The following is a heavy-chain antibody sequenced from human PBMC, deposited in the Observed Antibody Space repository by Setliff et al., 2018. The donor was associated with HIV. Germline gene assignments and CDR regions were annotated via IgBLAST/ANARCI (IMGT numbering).Heavy chain of an antibody. D-gene: IGHD5-18*01. CDR2: IIPIFGTA. Sequence: SVKVSCKASGYTFTSYAMHWVRQAPGQGLEWMGGIIPIFGTANYAQKFQGRVTITADESTTTAYMDLSSLRYEDTAVYYCAAGYSCEPLSSYYFDYWGQGTLVTVSS. J-gene: IGHJ4*02. CDR1: GYTFTSYA. CDR3: AAGYSCEPLSSYYFDY. V-gene: IGHV1-69*13.